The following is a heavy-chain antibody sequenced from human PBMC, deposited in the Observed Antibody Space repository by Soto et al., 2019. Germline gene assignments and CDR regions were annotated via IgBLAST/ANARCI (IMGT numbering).Heavy chain of an antibody. D-gene: IGHD4-4*01. J-gene: IGHJ6*02. V-gene: IGHV4-31*03. CDR2: IYYSGST. Sequence: KSSETLSLTCTVSGGSISSGGYYWSWIRQHPGKGLEWIGYIYYSGSTYYNPSLKSRVTISVDTSKNQFSLKLSSVTAADTAVYYCARDRVTTLGGMDVWGQGTTVTVSS. CDR3: ARDRVTTLGGMDV. CDR1: GGSISSGGYY.